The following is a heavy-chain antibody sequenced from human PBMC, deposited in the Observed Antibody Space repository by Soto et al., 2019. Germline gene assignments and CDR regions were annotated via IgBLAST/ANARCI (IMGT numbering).Heavy chain of an antibody. CDR1: GYTFTSYG. J-gene: IGHJ5*02. Sequence: ASVKVSCKASGYTFTSYGISWVRQAPGQGLEWMGWISAYNGNTNYAQKLQGRVTMTTDTSTSTAYMELRSLRSDDTAVYYCARGALSAWTTGTGWFDPWGQGTLVTV. V-gene: IGHV1-18*01. CDR2: ISAYNGNT. D-gene: IGHD1-1*01. CDR3: ARGALSAWTTGTGWFDP.